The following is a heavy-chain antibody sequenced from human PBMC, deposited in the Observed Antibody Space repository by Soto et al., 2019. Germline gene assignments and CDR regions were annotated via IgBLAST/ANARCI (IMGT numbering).Heavy chain of an antibody. V-gene: IGHV4-34*01. Sequence: SETLSLTCAVHGGSFSGYYWSWIRQPPGKGLEWIGEINHSGSTNYNPSLKSRVTISVDTSKNQFSLKLSSVTAADTAVYYCARGLRFLDYWGQGTLVTVSS. CDR3: ARGLRFLDY. CDR1: GGSFSGYY. J-gene: IGHJ4*02. CDR2: INHSGST. D-gene: IGHD3-3*01.